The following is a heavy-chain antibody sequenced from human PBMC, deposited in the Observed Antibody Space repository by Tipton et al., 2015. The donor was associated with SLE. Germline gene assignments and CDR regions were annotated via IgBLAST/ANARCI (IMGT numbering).Heavy chain of an antibody. CDR2: IYYSGST. D-gene: IGHD5-24*01. CDR1: GGSISSYY. V-gene: IGHV4-4*08. J-gene: IGHJ3*02. CDR3: ARDGREDAFDI. Sequence: TLSLTCTVSGGSISSYYWSWIRQPPGKGLEWIGYIYYSGSTYYNPSLKSRVTISVDTSKNQFSLKLSSVTAADTAVYYCARDGREDAFDIWGQGTMVTVSS.